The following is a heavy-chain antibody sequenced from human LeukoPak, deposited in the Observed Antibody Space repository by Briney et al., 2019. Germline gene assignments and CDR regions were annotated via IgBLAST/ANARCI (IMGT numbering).Heavy chain of an antibody. V-gene: IGHV1-18*01. Sequence: GASVKVSCKASGYTFTSYGISWVRQAPGQGLEWMGWISAYNGNTNYAQKLQGRVTMTTDTSTSTAYMELRSLRSDDTALYYCARDDIVRGSYYGMDVWGQGTTVTVPS. CDR2: ISAYNGNT. D-gene: IGHD3-10*01. CDR3: ARDDIVRGSYYGMDV. J-gene: IGHJ6*02. CDR1: GYTFTSYG.